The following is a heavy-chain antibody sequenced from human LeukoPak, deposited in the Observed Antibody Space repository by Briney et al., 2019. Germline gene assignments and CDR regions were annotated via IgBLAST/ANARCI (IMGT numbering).Heavy chain of an antibody. D-gene: IGHD2-2*02. CDR1: GGSISSYY. V-gene: IGHV4-59*01. CDR3: ARGIRYCSSTSCYRRFNWFDP. CDR2: IYYSGST. J-gene: IGHJ5*02. Sequence: SETLSFTCTVSGGSISSYYWSWIRQPPGKGLEWIGYIYYSGSTNYNPSLKSRVTISVDTSKNQFSLKLSSVTAADTAVYYCARGIRYCSSTSCYRRFNWFDPWGQGTLVTVSS.